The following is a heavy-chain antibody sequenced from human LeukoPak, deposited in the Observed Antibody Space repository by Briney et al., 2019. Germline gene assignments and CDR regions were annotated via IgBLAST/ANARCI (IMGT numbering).Heavy chain of an antibody. Sequence: SETLSLTCTVSGGSISSYYWSWIRQPPGKGLEWIGYIYYSGSTNYNPSLKSRVTISVDTSKNQFSLKLSSVTAADTAVYYCASGADFDWLLFRPGAIDIWGQGTMVTVSS. D-gene: IGHD3-9*01. CDR2: IYYSGST. CDR1: GGSISSYY. CDR3: ASGADFDWLLFRPGAIDI. J-gene: IGHJ3*02. V-gene: IGHV4-59*08.